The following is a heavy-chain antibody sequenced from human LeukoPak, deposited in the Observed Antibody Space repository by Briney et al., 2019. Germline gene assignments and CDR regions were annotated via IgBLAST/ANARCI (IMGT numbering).Heavy chain of an antibody. Sequence: PSETLSLTCTVSGGSISSYYWSWIRQPPGKGLEWIGYIYYSGSTNYNPSLKSRVTISVDTSKSQFSLKLSSVTAADTAVYYCARRRTLGAFDIWGQGTMVTVSS. V-gene: IGHV4-59*08. CDR1: GGSISSYY. CDR2: IYYSGST. D-gene: IGHD1-14*01. J-gene: IGHJ3*02. CDR3: ARRRTLGAFDI.